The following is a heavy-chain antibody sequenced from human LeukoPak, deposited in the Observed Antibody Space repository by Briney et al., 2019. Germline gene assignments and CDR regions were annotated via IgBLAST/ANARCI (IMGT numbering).Heavy chain of an antibody. V-gene: IGHV3-7*01. Sequence: PGGSLRLSCAASGFTFSSYWVTWVRQAPGMGLEWVANIKHDGSERFYLDSVKGRFTISGDNAKNLFYLQMNNLRVEDTAVYYCARDVAAAGWVGGYWGQGTLVTVSS. CDR2: IKHDGSER. CDR1: GFTFSSYW. D-gene: IGHD6-13*01. J-gene: IGHJ4*02. CDR3: ARDVAAAGWVGGY.